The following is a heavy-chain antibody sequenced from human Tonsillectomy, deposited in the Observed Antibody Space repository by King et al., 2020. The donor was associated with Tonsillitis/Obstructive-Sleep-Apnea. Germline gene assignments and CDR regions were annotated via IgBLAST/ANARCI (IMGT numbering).Heavy chain of an antibody. CDR3: ATGGNDV. D-gene: IGHD4-23*01. J-gene: IGHJ6*04. CDR2: IKQDGSEI. Sequence: VQLVESGGGLVQPGGSLRLSCAASIFTLSRYWMSWVRQAPGKGLEWVANIKQDGSEIYYVDSGKGRFTISRDNDKTSLYLQMNSLRADDTAVYYCATGGNDVWGKGTTVTVSS. V-gene: IGHV3-7*01. CDR1: IFTLSRYW.